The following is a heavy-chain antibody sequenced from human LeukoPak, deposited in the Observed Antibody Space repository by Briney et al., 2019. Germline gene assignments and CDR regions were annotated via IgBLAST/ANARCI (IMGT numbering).Heavy chain of an antibody. CDR2: INPTSGDT. J-gene: IGHJ4*02. V-gene: IGHV1-2*02. CDR1: GYTFTSYG. CDR3: AREGNEGSSSVFFDY. Sequence: GASVKVSCKASGYTFTSYGISWVRQAPGQGLEWMGWINPTSGDTDFAQNFQGRVTMTRDTSISTAYMELSRLRSDDTAVYYCAREGNEGSSSVFFDYWGQGTLVTVSS. D-gene: IGHD6-6*01.